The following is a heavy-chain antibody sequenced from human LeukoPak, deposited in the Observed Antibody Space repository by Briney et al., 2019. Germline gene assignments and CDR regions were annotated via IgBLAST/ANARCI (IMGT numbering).Heavy chain of an antibody. V-gene: IGHV3-23*01. CDR2: ITGSGDST. Sequence: PGGTLRLSCAASGFTFSSYAMGGGRQAPAKGVEWGSSITGSGDSTYYADSVKGRFTISRDNSKNTLYLPMNSLRAEDTAVYCCAKDDAGAAGDYWGQGTLVTVSS. D-gene: IGHD6-13*01. CDR3: AKDDAGAAGDY. J-gene: IGHJ4*02. CDR1: GFTFSSYA.